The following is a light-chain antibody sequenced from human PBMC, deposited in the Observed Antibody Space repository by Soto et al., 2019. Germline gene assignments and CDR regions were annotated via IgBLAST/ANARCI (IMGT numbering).Light chain of an antibody. V-gene: IGKV3-20*01. CDR2: GVS. Sequence: EVVLTPSPGPLSFSAWETSTLSFSSSQSVLSRFLAWYQQKPGQAPKFLIYGVSSRATGIPDRFSGSGSGTDFTLTISRLEPEDFAVYHCQQYGSSPLITFGQGTRLEIK. CDR3: QQYGSSPLIT. J-gene: IGKJ5*01. CDR1: QSVLSRF.